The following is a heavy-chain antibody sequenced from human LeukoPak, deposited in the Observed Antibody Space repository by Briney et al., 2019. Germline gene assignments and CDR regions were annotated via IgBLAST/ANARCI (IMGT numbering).Heavy chain of an antibody. J-gene: IGHJ6*03. D-gene: IGHD6-13*01. Sequence: SSETLSLTCAVYGGSFNTYYWSWIRQSPGKGLEWIGEINHRGNTNYNTVLKSRVTISVDTSKNQFSLKLSSVTAEDTAVYYCAREFYGIAAAGSLNYYYMDVWGKGTTVTISS. V-gene: IGHV4-34*01. CDR3: AREFYGIAAAGSLNYYYMDV. CDR2: INHRGNT. CDR1: GGSFNTYY.